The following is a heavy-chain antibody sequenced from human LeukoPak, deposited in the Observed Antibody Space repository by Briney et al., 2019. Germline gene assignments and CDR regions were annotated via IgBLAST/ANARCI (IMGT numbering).Heavy chain of an antibody. CDR2: IRAYNGNT. D-gene: IGHD3-9*01. J-gene: IGHJ4*02. Sequence: ASVEVSCKASGYTFTRYGISWVRQAPGQGLEWMGWIRAYNGNTNFAQKLQGSVTMTTDTSTSTAYMDLRSLRSDGTAVYYCARDQAATNTQVRFCLDWGQGTLVTVSS. CDR1: GYTFTRYG. V-gene: IGHV1-18*01. CDR3: ARDQAATNTQVRFCLD.